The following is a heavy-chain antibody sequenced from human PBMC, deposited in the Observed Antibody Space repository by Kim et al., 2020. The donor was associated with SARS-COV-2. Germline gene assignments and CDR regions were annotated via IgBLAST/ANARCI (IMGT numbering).Heavy chain of an antibody. Sequence: SETLSLTCTVSGGSISSYYWSWIRQPPGKGLEWIGYIYYSGSTNYNPSLKSRVTISVDTSKNQFSLKLSSVTAADTAVYYCARQGVIAAAGTSYYYGMDVWGQGTTVTVSS. J-gene: IGHJ6*02. CDR2: IYYSGST. D-gene: IGHD6-13*01. CDR3: ARQGVIAAAGTSYYYGMDV. V-gene: IGHV4-59*01. CDR1: GGSISSYY.